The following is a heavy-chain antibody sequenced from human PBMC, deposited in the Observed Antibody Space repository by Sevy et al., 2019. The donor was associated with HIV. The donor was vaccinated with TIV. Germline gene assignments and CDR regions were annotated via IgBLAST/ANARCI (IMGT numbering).Heavy chain of an antibody. CDR1: GGSFSGYY. CDR3: ARGRGYSYGYYYYYMDV. J-gene: IGHJ6*03. CDR2: INHSGST. V-gene: IGHV4-34*01. D-gene: IGHD5-18*01. Sequence: SETLSLTCAVYGGSFSGYYWSWIRQPPGKGLEWIGVINHSGSTNYNPSLKSRVTISVDTSKNQFSLKLSSVTAADTAVYYCARGRGYSYGYYYYYMDVWGKGTTVTVSS.